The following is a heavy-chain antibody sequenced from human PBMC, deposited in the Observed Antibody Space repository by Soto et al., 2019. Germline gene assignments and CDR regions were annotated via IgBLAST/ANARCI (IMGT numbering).Heavy chain of an antibody. Sequence: VKVSCKTSGYTFTTYYMHWVRQAPGQGLEWMGVINPSDGSTYSAQKFQGRVTMTRDTSTSTVYLELSSLRAEDSAMYYCVRDRFGYGDSGDWGQGTLVTVSS. CDR2: INPSDGST. J-gene: IGHJ4*02. V-gene: IGHV1-46*01. D-gene: IGHD4-17*01. CDR1: GYTFTTYY. CDR3: VRDRFGYGDSGD.